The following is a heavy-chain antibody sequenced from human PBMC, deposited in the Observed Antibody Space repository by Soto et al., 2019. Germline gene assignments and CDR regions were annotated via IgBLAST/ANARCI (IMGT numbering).Heavy chain of an antibody. V-gene: IGHV3-48*03. CDR1: GFTFSSYE. CDR3: AMRGYRYGFLDY. D-gene: IGHD5-18*01. Sequence: PGGSLRLSCAASGFTFSSYEMNWVRQAPGKGLEWVSYISSSGSTIYYADSVKGRFTISRDNAKNSLYLQMNSLRAEDTAVSYCAMRGYRYGFLDYWGQRTQVTGSS. J-gene: IGHJ4*02. CDR2: ISSSGSTI.